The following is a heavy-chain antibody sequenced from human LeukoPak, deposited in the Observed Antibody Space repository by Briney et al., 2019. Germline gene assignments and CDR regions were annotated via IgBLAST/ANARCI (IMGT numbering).Heavy chain of an antibody. CDR1: GGSISSSSYY. D-gene: IGHD3-9*01. CDR3: ARQGYYDNLTGYYTFDY. CDR2: IYYSGST. Sequence: PSETLSLTCTVSGGSISSSSYYWGWIRQPPGKGLEWIGSIYYSGSTYYNPSLKSRVTISVDTSKNQFSLKLSSVTAADTAVYYCARQGYYDNLTGYYTFDYWGQGTLVTVSS. J-gene: IGHJ4*02. V-gene: IGHV4-39*01.